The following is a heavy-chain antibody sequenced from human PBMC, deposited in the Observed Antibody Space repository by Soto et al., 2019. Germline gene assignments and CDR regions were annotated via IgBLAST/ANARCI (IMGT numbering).Heavy chain of an antibody. V-gene: IGHV4-39*01. D-gene: IGHD6-19*01. CDR2: IYYSGST. CDR1: GGSISSSSYY. Sequence: PSETLSLTCTVSGGSISSSSYYWGWIRQPPGKGLEWIGSIYYSGSTYYNPSLKSRVTISVDTSKNQISLKLSSVTAADTAVYYCARQLGSGWNYYYYVMDVWGQGTTVTVSS. J-gene: IGHJ6*02. CDR3: ARQLGSGWNYYYYVMDV.